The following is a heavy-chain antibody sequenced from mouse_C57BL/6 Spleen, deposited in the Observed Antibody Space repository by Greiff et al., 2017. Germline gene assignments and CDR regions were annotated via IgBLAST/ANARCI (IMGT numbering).Heavy chain of an antibody. J-gene: IGHJ2*01. D-gene: IGHD1-1*01. V-gene: IGHV8-8*01. CDR3: ARIPHYYGSSYDYFDY. CDR2: IWWDDDK. Sequence: ESGPGILQPSQTLSLTCSFSGFSLSTFGMGVGWIRQPSGKGLEWLAHIWWDDDKYYNPALKSRLTISKDTSKNQVFLKIANVDTADTATYYCARIPHYYGSSYDYFDYWGQGTTLTVSS. CDR1: GFSLSTFGMG.